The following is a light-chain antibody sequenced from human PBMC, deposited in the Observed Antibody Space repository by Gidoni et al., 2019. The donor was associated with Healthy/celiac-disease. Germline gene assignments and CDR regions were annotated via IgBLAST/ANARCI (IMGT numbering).Light chain of an antibody. CDR1: SSDVGGYNY. Sequence: QSALTQHASVSGSPGPSITISCTGTSSDVGGYNYVSWYQQHPGKAPKLMIYDVSNRPSGVSNRFSGSKSGNTASLTISGLQAEDEADYYCSSYTSSSTLVFGGGTKLTVL. J-gene: IGLJ2*01. CDR3: SSYTSSSTLV. CDR2: DVS. V-gene: IGLV2-14*01.